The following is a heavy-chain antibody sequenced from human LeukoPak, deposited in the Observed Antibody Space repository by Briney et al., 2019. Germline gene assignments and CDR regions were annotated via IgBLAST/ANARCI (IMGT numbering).Heavy chain of an antibody. V-gene: IGHV3-30*02. CDR1: GFTFSSYG. CDR2: IRYDGSNK. CDR3: AKELIAAAGPTAYYYYGMDV. D-gene: IGHD6-13*01. Sequence: SGGSPRLSCAASGFTFSSYGMHWVRQAPGKGLEWVAFIRYDGSNKYYADSVKGRFTISRDNSKNTLYLQMNSLRAEDTAVYYCAKELIAAAGPTAYYYYGMDVWGQGITVTVSS. J-gene: IGHJ6*02.